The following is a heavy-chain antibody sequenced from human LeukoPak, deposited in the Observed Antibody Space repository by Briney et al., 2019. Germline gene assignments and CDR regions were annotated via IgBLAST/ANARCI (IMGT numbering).Heavy chain of an antibody. J-gene: IGHJ4*02. V-gene: IGHV4-61*02. CDR3: ARGPYYDFWSGYPYFDY. Sequence: ASQTLSLTCTVSGGSINSGTYYWGWIRQPAGKGLEWIGRFYTSGRTNYNPSLKSRVTMSVDTSKNQFSLELTSVTAADTAVYYCARGPYYDFWSGYPYFDYWGQGTLVTVSS. D-gene: IGHD3-3*01. CDR2: FYTSGRT. CDR1: GGSINSGTYY.